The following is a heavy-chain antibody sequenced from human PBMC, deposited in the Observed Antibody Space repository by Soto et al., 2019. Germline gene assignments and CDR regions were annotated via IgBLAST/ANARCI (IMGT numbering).Heavy chain of an antibody. D-gene: IGHD2-21*01. J-gene: IGHJ6*02. Sequence: ELQLEESGGGLIQPGWSLRLSCPASGLSVRNNYMSWVRQAPGMGREWVSVIYNDGTTYYADSVKGRFTLSRDTSKNTLSLHNDSLRAEDTAVYYCVRPIPSWRNYGMDVWGQGTTVTVSS. CDR1: GLSVRNNY. CDR2: IYNDGTT. CDR3: VRPIPSWRNYGMDV. V-gene: IGHV3-53*01.